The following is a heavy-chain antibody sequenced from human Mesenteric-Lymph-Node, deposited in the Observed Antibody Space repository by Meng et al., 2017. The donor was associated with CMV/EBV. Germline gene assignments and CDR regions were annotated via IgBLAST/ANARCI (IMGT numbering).Heavy chain of an antibody. Sequence: QVHSDQLVSGRVHRCGARFVNCVVNGWVFSGYYWNWIRQSPEKGLEWIGEINHSGSTTYNPSFTSRIIILVDTSTNQISLNMSSVTAADTAVYYCARGSSYDILTGYFDYWGQGALVTVSS. D-gene: IGHD3-9*01. CDR1: GWVFSGYY. CDR2: INHSGST. V-gene: IGHV4-34*01. J-gene: IGHJ4*02. CDR3: ARGSSYDILTGYFDY.